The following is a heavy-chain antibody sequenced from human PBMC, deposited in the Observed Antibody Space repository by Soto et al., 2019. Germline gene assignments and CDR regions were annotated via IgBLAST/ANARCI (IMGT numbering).Heavy chain of an antibody. CDR3: AKDHIGSGSYRFDY. J-gene: IGHJ4*02. CDR2: ISDGGGDT. V-gene: IGHV3-23*01. Sequence: GGSLRLSXAASGFTFSNYAMNWVRQAPGKGLEWVSGISDGGGDTYYADSVKGRFTISRDNSKNTLYLQMTSLRAEDTAVYHCAKDHIGSGSYRFDYWGQGTLVTVSS. D-gene: IGHD3-10*01. CDR1: GFTFSNYA.